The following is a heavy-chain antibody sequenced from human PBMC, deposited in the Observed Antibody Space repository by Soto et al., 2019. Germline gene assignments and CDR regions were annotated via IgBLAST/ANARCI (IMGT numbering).Heavy chain of an antibody. Sequence: HPGGSLRLSCAASGFTFSSYTMNWVRQAPGKGLEWVSYISSSSSTIYYADSVKGRFTISRDNAKNSRYLQINSLRAEDTAVYYCARDWQWLGHFDYWGQGTRVTVPS. CDR2: ISSSSSTI. CDR1: GFTFSSYT. J-gene: IGHJ4*02. CDR3: ARDWQWLGHFDY. V-gene: IGHV3-48*01. D-gene: IGHD6-19*01.